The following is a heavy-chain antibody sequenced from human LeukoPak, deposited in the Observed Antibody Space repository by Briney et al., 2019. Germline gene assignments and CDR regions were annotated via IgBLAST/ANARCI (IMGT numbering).Heavy chain of an antibody. D-gene: IGHD2-21*01. CDR2: IYYSGST. V-gene: IGHV4-59*01. J-gene: IGHJ4*02. Sequence: SETLSLTCTVSGGSISSYYWSWIRQPPGKGLEWIGYIYYSGSTNYNPSLKSRVTISVDTSKNQFSLKLSSVTAADTAVYYCARVGGDCTMELDYWGQGTLVTVSS. CDR3: ARVGGDCTMELDY. CDR1: GGSISSYY.